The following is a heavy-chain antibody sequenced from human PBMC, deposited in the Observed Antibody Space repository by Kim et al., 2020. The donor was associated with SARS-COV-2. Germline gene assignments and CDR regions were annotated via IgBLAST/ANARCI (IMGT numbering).Heavy chain of an antibody. Sequence: ASVKVSCKASGYTFTSYDINWVRQAAGQGLEWMGWMNPNTGNLGYAPKFQGRVTMTRDTSISTAYMDLSSLRSEETAVYYCSTVLGGIAVAGTANWGQGT. CDR3: STVLGGIAVAGTAN. CDR2: MNPNTGNL. V-gene: IGHV1-8*01. D-gene: IGHD6-19*01. CDR1: GYTFTSYD. J-gene: IGHJ1*01.